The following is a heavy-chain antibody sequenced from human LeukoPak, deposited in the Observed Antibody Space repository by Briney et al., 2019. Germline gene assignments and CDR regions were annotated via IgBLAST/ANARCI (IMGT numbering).Heavy chain of an antibody. CDR2: INPSGGST. CDR1: GYTFTSHY. D-gene: IGHD2-2*02. CDR3: ARDLTPSYCRSTSCYIGGWFDP. J-gene: IGHJ5*02. Sequence: ASVKVSCKASGYTFTSHYMHWVRQAPGQGLEWMGIINPSGGSTSYAQKFQGRVTMTRDMSTSTVYMELSSLRSEDTAVYYCARDLTPSYCRSTSCYIGGWFDPWGQGTLVTVSS. V-gene: IGHV1-46*01.